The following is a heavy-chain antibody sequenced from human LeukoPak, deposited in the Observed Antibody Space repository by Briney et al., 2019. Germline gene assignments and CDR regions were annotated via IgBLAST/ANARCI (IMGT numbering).Heavy chain of an antibody. J-gene: IGHJ4*02. CDR1: GFTVGSNY. CDR3: ARALRYIAAFDY. Sequence: GGSLRLSCAASGFTVGSNYMSWVRQAPGKGLEWVSVIYSGGSTYYADSVKGRFTISRDNSKNTLYLQMNSLRAEDTAVYYCARALRYIAAFDYWGQGTLVTVSS. D-gene: IGHD6-13*01. V-gene: IGHV3-53*01. CDR2: IYSGGST.